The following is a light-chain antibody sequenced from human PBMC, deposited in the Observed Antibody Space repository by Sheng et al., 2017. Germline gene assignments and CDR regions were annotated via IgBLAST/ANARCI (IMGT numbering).Light chain of an antibody. CDR2: EVT. CDR3: CSYAGPSTLWV. J-gene: IGLJ3*02. V-gene: IGLV2-23*02. Sequence: QSALTQPASVSGSPGQSITISCTGTSSDVGTYALVSWYQLHPGKAPKLIIFEVTKRPSGLSNRFSGSKSGNTASLTISGLQAEDEADYFCCSYAGPSTLWVFGGGTKLTVL. CDR1: SSDVGTYAL.